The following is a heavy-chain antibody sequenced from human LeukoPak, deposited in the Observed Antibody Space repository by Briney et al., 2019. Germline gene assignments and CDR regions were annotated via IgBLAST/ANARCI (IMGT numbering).Heavy chain of an antibody. CDR1: GGSISSYY. CDR2: IYYSGST. V-gene: IGHV4-59*08. J-gene: IGHJ4*02. CDR3: ARHSSLGHFDF. Sequence: SETLSLTCTVSGGSISSYYWSWLRQPPGKGLEWIGYIYYSGSTNYTPSLESRVTISVDTSKNQCSLKVSSVTAADTAVYYCARHSSLGHFDFWGQGTLVTVSS.